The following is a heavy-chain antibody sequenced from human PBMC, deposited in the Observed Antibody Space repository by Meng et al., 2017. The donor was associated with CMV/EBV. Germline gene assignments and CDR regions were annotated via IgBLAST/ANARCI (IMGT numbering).Heavy chain of an antibody. V-gene: IGHV3-23*01. D-gene: IGHD3-22*01. J-gene: IGHJ4*02. Sequence: FKVCSYAMSCVRMARGQGVDWVSVIWGGGGSTYYADSVKGRFTISRDNSKNKLYLQMNSLRAEDTAVYYCAKGGPYYYDSSGYLGDDYWGQGTLVTVSS. CDR1: FKVCSYA. CDR2: IWGGGGST. CDR3: AKGGPYYYDSSGYLGDDY.